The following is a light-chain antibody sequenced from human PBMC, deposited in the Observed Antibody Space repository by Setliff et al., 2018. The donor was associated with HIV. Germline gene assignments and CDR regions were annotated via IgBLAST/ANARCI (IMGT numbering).Light chain of an antibody. CDR1: SSDVGGYSH. V-gene: IGLV2-14*01. CDR3: SSYAITNTLP. CDR2: EVR. J-gene: IGLJ1*01. Sequence: QSALTQPASVSGSPGQSITISCTGTSSDVGGYSHVSWYQQHPGKAPKLIIYEVRNRPSGVSNRFSGSKSGNTASLTISGPRAEDEADYYCSSYAITNTLPFGTGTKVTVL.